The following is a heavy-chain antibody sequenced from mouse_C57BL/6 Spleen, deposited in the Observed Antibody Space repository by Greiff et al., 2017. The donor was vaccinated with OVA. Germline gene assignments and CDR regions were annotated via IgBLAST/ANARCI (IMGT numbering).Heavy chain of an antibody. Sequence: VQLQQPGAELVMPGASVKLSCKASGYTFTSYWMHWVKQRPGQGLEWIGEIDPSDSYTNSNQKFKGKSTLTVDKSSSTAYMQLSSLTSADSAVYYCARYGSSYYAMDYWGQGTSVTVSS. CDR3: ARYGSSYYAMDY. D-gene: IGHD1-1*01. J-gene: IGHJ4*01. CDR1: GYTFTSYW. CDR2: IDPSDSYT. V-gene: IGHV1-69*01.